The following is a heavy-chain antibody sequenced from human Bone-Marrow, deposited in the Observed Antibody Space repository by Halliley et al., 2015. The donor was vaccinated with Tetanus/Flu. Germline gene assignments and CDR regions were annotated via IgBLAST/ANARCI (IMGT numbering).Heavy chain of an antibody. Sequence: QWIGNIEYRGDTSYNPSLKSRVTISVDTSKNQFSLKLTSVTSADTAIYYCARRDSSSWYAWFDPWGPGTRVTVSS. CDR3: ARRDSSSWYAWFDP. CDR2: IEYRGDT. V-gene: IGHV4-59*08. J-gene: IGHJ5*02. D-gene: IGHD6-13*01.